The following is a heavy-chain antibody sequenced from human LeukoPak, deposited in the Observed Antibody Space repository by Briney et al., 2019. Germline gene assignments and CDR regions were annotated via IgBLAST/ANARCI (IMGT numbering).Heavy chain of an antibody. Sequence: GGSLRLSCVASGFTFTKHWMSWVRQAPGKGLEWVSAISGSGGRTYYEDSVRGRFTISRDNSKNTLSLQMTSLRAEDTAVYYCAKDQADCSSAGCYERGFDYWGQGTLVTVSS. V-gene: IGHV3-23*01. J-gene: IGHJ4*02. D-gene: IGHD2-2*01. CDR2: ISGSGGRT. CDR1: GFTFTKHW. CDR3: AKDQADCSSAGCYERGFDY.